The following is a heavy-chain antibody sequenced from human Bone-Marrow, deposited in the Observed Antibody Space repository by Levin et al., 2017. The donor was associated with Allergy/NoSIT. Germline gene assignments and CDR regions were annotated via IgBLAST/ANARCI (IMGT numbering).Heavy chain of an antibody. Sequence: GGSLRLSCAASGFPFRGYSINWVRQAPGKGLEWVSYISSGGGAIYYADSVRGRFTISRDDAKNSLYLQMNSLRAEDTAVYYCARDRGITYSMDVWGQGTAVTVSS. CDR3: ARDRGITYSMDV. D-gene: IGHD1-14*01. CDR2: ISSGGGAI. CDR1: GFPFRGYS. V-gene: IGHV3-48*01. J-gene: IGHJ6*02.